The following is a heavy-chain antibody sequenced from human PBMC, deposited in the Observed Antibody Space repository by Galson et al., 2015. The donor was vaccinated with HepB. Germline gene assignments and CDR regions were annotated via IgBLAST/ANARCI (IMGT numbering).Heavy chain of an antibody. J-gene: IGHJ4*02. Sequence: SLRLSCAASGFTFSSYSMNWVRRAPGKGLEWVSSISSSSSYIYYADSVKGRFTISRDNAKNSLYLQMNSLRAEDTAVYYCARASDSSGWSLDYWGQGTLVTVSS. CDR1: GFTFSSYS. V-gene: IGHV3-21*01. D-gene: IGHD3-22*01. CDR2: ISSSSSYI. CDR3: ARASDSSGWSLDY.